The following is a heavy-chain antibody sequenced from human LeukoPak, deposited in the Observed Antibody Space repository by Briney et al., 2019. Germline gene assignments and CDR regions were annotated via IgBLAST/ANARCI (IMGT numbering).Heavy chain of an antibody. D-gene: IGHD3-10*01. CDR2: IYHTGST. CDR3: ARVPTGSYSIDY. Sequence: SETLSLTCTVSGASISSNYWTLIRQPPGKGLEWIGYIYHTGSTKYNPSLKSRLTISVDTSKNQFSLKLSSVTAADTAVYFCARVPTGSYSIDYWGQGTLVTVSS. J-gene: IGHJ4*02. CDR1: GASISSNY. V-gene: IGHV4-59*01.